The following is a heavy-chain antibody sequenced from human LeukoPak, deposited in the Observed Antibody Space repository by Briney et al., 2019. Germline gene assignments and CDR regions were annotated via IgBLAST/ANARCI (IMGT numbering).Heavy chain of an antibody. CDR2: MTTNSGNT. J-gene: IGHJ5*02. Sequence: ASGKLCCSASGATFTPYDVNWVRPATGQGQGRGGWMTTNSGNTGYAQTFQGRVTMTMNTSITTAYRELTSLTSEDTAVYYGAKSTMGARRRYVSWGLGTPVTVSS. CDR1: GATFTPYD. V-gene: IGHV1-8*01. CDR3: AKSTMGARRRYVS. D-gene: IGHD3-10*01.